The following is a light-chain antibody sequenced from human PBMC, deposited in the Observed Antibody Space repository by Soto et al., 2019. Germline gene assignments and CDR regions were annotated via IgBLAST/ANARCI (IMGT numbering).Light chain of an antibody. CDR2: DAS. CDR3: QQYNSYLVT. Sequence: DIQMTQSPSTLSASVGDRVTITCRASQSISSWLAWYQQKPGKAPQLLIFDASRLESGVPSRFSGSGSGTEFTLTISSLQPDDFATYYCQQYNSYLVTFGGGTKVEIK. CDR1: QSISSW. J-gene: IGKJ4*01. V-gene: IGKV1-5*01.